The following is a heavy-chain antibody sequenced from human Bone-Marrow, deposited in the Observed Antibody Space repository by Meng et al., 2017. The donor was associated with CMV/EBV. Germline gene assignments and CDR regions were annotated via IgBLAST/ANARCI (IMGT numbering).Heavy chain of an antibody. D-gene: IGHD1-26*01. V-gene: IGHV1-8*01. Sequence: SVKVSCKASGYTFADYDIHWVRQATGQGLEWMGWIKSDSDDTGYAQKFQGRVTITTDESTSTAYMELSSLRSEDTAVYYCARILYSGSYYPYFDYWGQGTLVTVSS. CDR3: ARILYSGSYYPYFDY. CDR2: IKSDSDDT. CDR1: GYTFADYD. J-gene: IGHJ4*02.